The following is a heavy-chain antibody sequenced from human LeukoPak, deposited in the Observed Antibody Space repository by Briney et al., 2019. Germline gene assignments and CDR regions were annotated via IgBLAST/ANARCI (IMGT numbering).Heavy chain of an antibody. V-gene: IGHV3-21*01. D-gene: IGHD6-13*01. CDR3: ARPYSSKVCYFDY. J-gene: IGHJ4*02. CDR2: ISSSSSYI. CDR1: GFTFSSYS. Sequence: GGSLRLSCAASGFTFSSYSMNWVRQAPGKGLEWVSSISSSSSYIYYTDSVKGRFTISRDNAKNLLYLQMNSLRAEDTAVYYCARPYSSKVCYFDYWGQGTLVTVSS.